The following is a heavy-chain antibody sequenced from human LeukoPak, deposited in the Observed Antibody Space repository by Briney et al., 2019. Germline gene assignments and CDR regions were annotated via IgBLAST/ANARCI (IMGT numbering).Heavy chain of an antibody. J-gene: IGHJ4*02. V-gene: IGHV1-18*01. CDR1: GGTFSSYA. CDR2: ISAYNGNT. D-gene: IGHD3-10*01. CDR3: ARDYRITMVRGVMNY. Sequence: GASVKVSCKASGGTFSSYAISWVRQAPGQGLEWMGWISAYNGNTNYAQKLQGRVTMTTDTSTSTAYMELRSLRSDDTAVYYCARDYRITMVRGVMNYWGQGTLVTVSS.